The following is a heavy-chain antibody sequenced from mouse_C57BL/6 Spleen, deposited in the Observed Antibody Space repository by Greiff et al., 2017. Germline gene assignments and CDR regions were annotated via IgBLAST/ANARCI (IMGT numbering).Heavy chain of an antibody. CDR2: IDPSDSYT. J-gene: IGHJ3*01. CDR3: ARVYDGYSFAY. D-gene: IGHD2-3*01. V-gene: IGHV1-50*01. Sequence: QVQLQQPGAELVKPGASVKLSCKASGYTFTSYWMPWVKQRPGQGLEWIGEIDPSDSYTNYNQKFKGKATLTVDTSSSTAYMQLSSLTSEDSAVYYCARVYDGYSFAYWGQGTLVTVSA. CDR1: GYTFTSYW.